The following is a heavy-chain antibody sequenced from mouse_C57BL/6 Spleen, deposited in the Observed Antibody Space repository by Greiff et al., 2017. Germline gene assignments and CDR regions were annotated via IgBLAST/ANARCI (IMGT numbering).Heavy chain of an antibody. CDR1: GYTFTSYG. Sequence: VQRVESGAELARPGASVKLSCKASGYTFTSYGISWVKQRTGQGLEWIGEIYPRSGNTYYNEKFKGKATLTADKSSSTAYMELRSLTSEDSAVYFCAREGWLLKDYAMDYWGQGTSVTVSS. D-gene: IGHD2-3*01. CDR3: AREGWLLKDYAMDY. V-gene: IGHV1-81*01. J-gene: IGHJ4*01. CDR2: IYPRSGNT.